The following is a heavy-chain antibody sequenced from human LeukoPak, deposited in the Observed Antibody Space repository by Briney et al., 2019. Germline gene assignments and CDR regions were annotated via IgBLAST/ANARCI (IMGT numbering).Heavy chain of an antibody. V-gene: IGHV5-51*01. J-gene: IGHJ4*02. CDR1: GYTFTSYW. Sequence: GEPLKISCKGSGYTFTSYWIGWVRQMPGKGLEWMGMVYPGDSDTRYSPSFQGQVTISADKSINTAYLQWSSLKASDTAMYYCARTAEASSGYSYWGQGTLVTVSS. D-gene: IGHD3-22*01. CDR3: ARTAEASSGYSY. CDR2: VYPGDSDT.